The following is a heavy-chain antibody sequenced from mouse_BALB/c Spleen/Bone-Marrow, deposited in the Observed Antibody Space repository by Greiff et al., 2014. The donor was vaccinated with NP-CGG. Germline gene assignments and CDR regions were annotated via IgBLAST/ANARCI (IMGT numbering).Heavy chain of an antibody. D-gene: IGHD1-1*01. CDR3: ATYYGSGWYFDV. CDR1: GYSFTDYT. Sequence: VQLQQPGPELVKPGASMKISCKASGYSFTDYTMTWVKQSHGKNLEWIGLINPYNGGTGYNQKFKGKATLTVDKSSSTAYMDRLSLTSGDSAVYYCATYYGSGWYFDVWGAGTTVTVSS. V-gene: IGHV1-26*01. J-gene: IGHJ1*01. CDR2: INPYNGGT.